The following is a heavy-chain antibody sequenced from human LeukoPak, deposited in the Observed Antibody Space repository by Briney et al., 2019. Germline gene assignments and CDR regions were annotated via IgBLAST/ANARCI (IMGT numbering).Heavy chain of an antibody. CDR2: ISYDGSNK. Sequence: PGGSLRLSCAASGFTFSSYAMHWVRQAPGKGLEWVAVISYDGSNKYYADSVKGRFTISRDNSKNALYLQMNSLRAEDTAVYYCAKGFLRMDGMDVWGKGTTVTVSS. V-gene: IGHV3-30-3*01. D-gene: IGHD2-15*01. J-gene: IGHJ6*04. CDR3: AKGFLRMDGMDV. CDR1: GFTFSSYA.